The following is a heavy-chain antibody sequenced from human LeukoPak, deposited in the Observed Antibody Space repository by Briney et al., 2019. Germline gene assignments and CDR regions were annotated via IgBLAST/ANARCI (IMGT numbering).Heavy chain of an antibody. Sequence: SETLSLTCTVPGGSISSYYWSWIRQPAGKGLEWIGRIYTSGSTNYNPSLKSRVTMSVDTSKNQFSLKLSSVTAADTAVYYCARDVPATIFGVVILDYFDYWGQGTLVTVSS. CDR2: IYTSGST. CDR3: ARDVPATIFGVVILDYFDY. D-gene: IGHD3-3*01. J-gene: IGHJ4*02. V-gene: IGHV4-4*07. CDR1: GGSISSYY.